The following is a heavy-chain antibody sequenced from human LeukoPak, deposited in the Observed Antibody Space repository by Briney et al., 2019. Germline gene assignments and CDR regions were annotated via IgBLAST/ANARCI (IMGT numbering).Heavy chain of an antibody. Sequence: SQTLSLTCAVSGGSISSGGYSWSWIRQPPGKGLEWIGYIYHSGSTYYNPSLKSRVTISVDRSKNQFSLKLSSVTAADTAVYYCARGGILTGYHDYWGQGTLVTVSS. CDR3: ARGGILTGYHDY. J-gene: IGHJ4*02. D-gene: IGHD3-9*01. CDR2: IYHSGST. CDR1: GGSISSGGYS. V-gene: IGHV4-30-2*01.